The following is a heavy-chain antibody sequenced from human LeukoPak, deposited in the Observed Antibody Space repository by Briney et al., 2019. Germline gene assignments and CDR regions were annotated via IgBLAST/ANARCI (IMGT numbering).Heavy chain of an antibody. Sequence: EESLKISCKGSGYSFTSYWIGWVRQMPGKGLEWMGIIYPGDSDTRYSPSFQGQVTISADKSISTAYLQWSSLKASDTAMYYCARFYAGDSSGYYYLDYWGQGTLVTVSS. V-gene: IGHV5-51*01. CDR1: GYSFTSYW. D-gene: IGHD3-22*01. CDR3: ARFYAGDSSGYYYLDY. CDR2: IYPGDSDT. J-gene: IGHJ4*02.